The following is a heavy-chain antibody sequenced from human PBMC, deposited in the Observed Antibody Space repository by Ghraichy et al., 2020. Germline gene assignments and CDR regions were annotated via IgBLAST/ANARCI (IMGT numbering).Heavy chain of an antibody. V-gene: IGHV3-23*01. CDR2: ISGSGGST. CDR1: GFTFISYA. Sequence: GGSLRLSCAASGFTFISYAMNWVRQAPGKGLELVSTISGSGGSTSYADSVRGRFTISRDNSKNTLYLQMNSLRAEDTAVYYCAKRYCSSGSCYSIDYLGQGTLVTVSS. CDR3: AKRYCSSGSCYSIDY. J-gene: IGHJ4*02. D-gene: IGHD2-15*01.